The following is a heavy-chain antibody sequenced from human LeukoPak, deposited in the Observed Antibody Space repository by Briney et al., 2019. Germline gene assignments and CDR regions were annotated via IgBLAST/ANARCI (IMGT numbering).Heavy chain of an antibody. Sequence: GASVKVSCKASGGTFSSYAISWVRQAPGQGLEWMGRIIPILGIANYAQKFQGRVTITADKSTSTAYMELSSLRSEDTAVYYCAREDPRYCSGGSCLTNPGLFENWGQGTLVTVSS. V-gene: IGHV1-69*04. CDR3: AREDPRYCSGGSCLTNPGLFEN. CDR2: IIPILGIA. CDR1: GGTFSSYA. D-gene: IGHD2-15*01. J-gene: IGHJ4*02.